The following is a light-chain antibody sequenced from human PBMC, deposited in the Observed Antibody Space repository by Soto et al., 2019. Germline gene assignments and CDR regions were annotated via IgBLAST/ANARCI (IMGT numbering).Light chain of an antibody. V-gene: IGKV1-5*01. CDR1: EIISTW. Sequence: DIQMTQSPSTLSASVGDRVTITCRANEIISTWLARYQQKPGKAPKLLISDASSLQSGVPSRFSGSGSGTAFPFHISRPQPDDFSTYYCQQYSSRLLTFGGGTKVEIK. CDR3: QQYSSRLLT. CDR2: DAS. J-gene: IGKJ4*01.